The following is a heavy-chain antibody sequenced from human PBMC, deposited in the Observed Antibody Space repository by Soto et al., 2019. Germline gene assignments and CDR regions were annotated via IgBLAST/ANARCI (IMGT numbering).Heavy chain of an antibody. Sequence: GGSLRLSCAASGFTFSSYSMNWVRQAPGRGLEWVSYISSSSSTIYYADSVKGRFTISRDNAKNSLYPQMNSLRAEDTAVYYCARDTPPDDYWGQGTLVTVSS. V-gene: IGHV3-48*01. CDR2: ISSSSSTI. J-gene: IGHJ4*02. CDR3: ARDTPPDDY. CDR1: GFTFSSYS.